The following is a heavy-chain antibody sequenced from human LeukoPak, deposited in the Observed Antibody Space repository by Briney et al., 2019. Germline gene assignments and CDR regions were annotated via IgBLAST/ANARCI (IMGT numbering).Heavy chain of an antibody. Sequence: GSLLLSCAASGFTFSSYSMNWVRQAPGKGLEGVSSISSSSSYIYYADSVKGRFTISRDNAKNSLYLQMNSLRAEDTAVYYCARDLQQLDYYYMDVWGKGTTVTVSS. CDR2: ISSSSSYI. CDR1: GFTFSSYS. J-gene: IGHJ6*03. D-gene: IGHD6-13*01. CDR3: ARDLQQLDYYYMDV. V-gene: IGHV3-21*01.